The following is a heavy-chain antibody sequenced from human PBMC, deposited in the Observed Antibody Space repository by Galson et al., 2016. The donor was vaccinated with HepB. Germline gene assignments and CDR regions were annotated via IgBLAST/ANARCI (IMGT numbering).Heavy chain of an antibody. CDR2: ICHSGNT. CDR1: GGSISTSNYC. D-gene: IGHD2-21*01. V-gene: IGHV4-39*01. CDR3: ARHVVPEDAFNI. J-gene: IGHJ3*02. Sequence: SETLSLTCTVSGGSISTSNYCWDWVRQPPGQGLEWIGSICHSGNTYYNPSLKSRVTISVDSSNNQFSLRVTFVTDGDTAVYYCARHVVPEDAFNIWGQGTKVTVSS.